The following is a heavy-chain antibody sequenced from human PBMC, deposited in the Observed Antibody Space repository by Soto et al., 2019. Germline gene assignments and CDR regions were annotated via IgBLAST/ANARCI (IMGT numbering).Heavy chain of an antibody. V-gene: IGHV3-23*01. J-gene: IGHJ4*02. CDR2: MSGSGGST. D-gene: IGHD5-12*01. Sequence: EVQLLESGGGLVQPGGSLRLSCAAAGFTFSSYAMSWVRKSPGKGLEWVSAMSGSGGSTYYADSVKGRFTISRDNSKNTLYLQMNSRRAEDTAVYYCANDSALTRGYDYFDYWGQGTLVTVSS. CDR1: GFTFSSYA. CDR3: ANDSALTRGYDYFDY.